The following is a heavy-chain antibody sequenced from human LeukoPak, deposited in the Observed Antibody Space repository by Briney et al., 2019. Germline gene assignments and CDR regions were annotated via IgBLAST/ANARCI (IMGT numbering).Heavy chain of an antibody. CDR2: INHSGST. CDR3: ARAEDFSGNSSGPRDFDY. Sequence: PSETLSLTCAVYGGSFSGYYWSWIRQPPGKGLEWIVEINHSGSTNYNPSLKSRVTISVDTSKNQFSLKLSSVTAADTAVYYCARAEDFSGNSSGPRDFDYWGQGTLVTVSS. V-gene: IGHV4-34*01. CDR1: GGSFSGYY. D-gene: IGHD6-19*01. J-gene: IGHJ4*02.